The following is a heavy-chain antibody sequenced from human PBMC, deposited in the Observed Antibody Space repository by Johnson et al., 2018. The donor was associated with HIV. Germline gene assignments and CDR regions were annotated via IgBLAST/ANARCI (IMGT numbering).Heavy chain of an antibody. Sequence: VQLVESGGGLVKPGGSLRLSCAGSGFTLSDYYMSWVRQAPGQGLEWVSVIYSGGRAYYADSVQGRFIISRDNSKNTLYLQMNSLRAEDTAVYYCARPRAYSSSWFAFDIWGQGTMVTVSS. V-gene: IGHV3-66*04. D-gene: IGHD6-13*01. J-gene: IGHJ3*02. CDR2: IYSGGRA. CDR3: ARPRAYSSSWFAFDI. CDR1: GFTLSDYY.